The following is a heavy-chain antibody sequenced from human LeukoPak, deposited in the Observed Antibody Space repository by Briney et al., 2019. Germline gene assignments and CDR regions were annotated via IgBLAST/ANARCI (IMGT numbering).Heavy chain of an antibody. V-gene: IGHV3-7*01. CDR3: ARLAPYYGTGII. CDR1: GFTFSPYW. Sequence: GGSLGLSCAASGFTFSPYWMSWVRQAPGKGLEWVATIKEDGSEEYYVDSVKGRFTISRDNAKNSLYLQMSSLRAEDTAVYYCARLAPYYGTGIIWGQGTVVTVSS. CDR2: IKEDGSEE. J-gene: IGHJ3*02. D-gene: IGHD3-10*01.